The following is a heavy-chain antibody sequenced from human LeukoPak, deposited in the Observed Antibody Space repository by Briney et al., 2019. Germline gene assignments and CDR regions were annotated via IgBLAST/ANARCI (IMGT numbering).Heavy chain of an antibody. V-gene: IGHV3-23*01. J-gene: IGHJ2*01. D-gene: IGHD5-18*01. Sequence: GGSLRLSCAASGFTFSRYAMSWVRQAPGKGLEWLSAISGSGGNTYYAHSVTGRFTFSRDNYQTALDLEMNSRRAEDTAVYYCAKTIQGPSWYFDLWGRSTLVTVSS. CDR2: ISGSGGNT. CDR1: GFTFSRYA. CDR3: AKTIQGPSWYFDL.